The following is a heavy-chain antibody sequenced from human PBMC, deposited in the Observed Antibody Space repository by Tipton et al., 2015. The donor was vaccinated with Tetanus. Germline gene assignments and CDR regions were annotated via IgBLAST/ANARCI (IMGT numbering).Heavy chain of an antibody. J-gene: IGHJ6*02. V-gene: IGHV4-39*01. CDR2: IYYSGST. CDR1: GGSISSSSYY. Sequence: LSLTCTVSGGSISSSSYYWGWIRQPPGKGLEWIGSIYYSGSTYYNPSLKSRVTISVDTSKNQFSLKLSSVTAADTAVYYCAGLAVAGRGAYYYYGMDVWGQGTTVTVSS. D-gene: IGHD6-19*01. CDR3: AGLAVAGRGAYYYYGMDV.